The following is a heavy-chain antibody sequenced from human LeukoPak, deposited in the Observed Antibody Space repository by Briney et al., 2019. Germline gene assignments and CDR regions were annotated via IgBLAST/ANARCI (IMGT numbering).Heavy chain of an antibody. Sequence: GASVKDSCKASGYTFTDYYIHWVGQAPGQGCEWMGWINPNSGGTDYAQKVLGRVTMTRDTSISTAYMELTSLPSDDPAMYYCARDLSYYDSGSYYLGRWGQGPLLPVSS. V-gene: IGHV1-2*02. J-gene: IGHJ4*02. D-gene: IGHD3-10*01. CDR2: INPNSGGT. CDR3: ARDLSYYDSGSYYLGR. CDR1: GYTFTDYY.